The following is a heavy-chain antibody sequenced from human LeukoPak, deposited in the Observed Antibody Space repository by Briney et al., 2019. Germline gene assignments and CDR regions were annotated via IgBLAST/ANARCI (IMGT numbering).Heavy chain of an antibody. Sequence: SETLSLTCAVYGGSFSGFHWNWIRQPPGKGLEWIGDINHSGSTHYNPSLTSRVTISVDPSKNQFSLKLSSVTAADTAVYYCARDFSGGLYYFDYWGQGTLVTVSS. D-gene: IGHD3-16*01. V-gene: IGHV4-34*01. J-gene: IGHJ4*02. CDR2: INHSGST. CDR3: ARDFSGGLYYFDY. CDR1: GGSFSGFH.